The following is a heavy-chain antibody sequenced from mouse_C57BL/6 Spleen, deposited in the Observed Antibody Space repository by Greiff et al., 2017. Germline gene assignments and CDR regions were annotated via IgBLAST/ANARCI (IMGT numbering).Heavy chain of an antibody. CDR1: GYSITSGYY. Sequence: ESGPGLVKPSQSLSLTCSVTGYSITSGYYWNWIRQFPGNKLEWMSYISYDGSNNYTPSLTNRISITRDTSKNQFFLKLNSVTTEDTATYDCARGLFDDWGQGTTLTVSS. CDR2: ISYDGSN. J-gene: IGHJ2*01. V-gene: IGHV3-6*01. CDR3: ARGLFDD.